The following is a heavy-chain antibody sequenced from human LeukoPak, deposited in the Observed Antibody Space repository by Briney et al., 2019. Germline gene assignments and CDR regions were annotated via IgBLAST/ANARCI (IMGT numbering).Heavy chain of an antibody. V-gene: IGHV1-18*01. D-gene: IGHD4-11*01. J-gene: IGHJ5*02. CDR2: ISAYNGNT. CDR3: ARDYGRDSNYWFDP. CDR1: GYTFTSDG. Sequence: ASVKVSCKXSGYTFTSDGISWVRQAPGQGLEWMGRISAYNGNTNYAQKLQGRVTMTTDTSTSTAYMELRSLRSDDTAVYYCARDYGRDSNYWFDPWGQGTLVTVSS.